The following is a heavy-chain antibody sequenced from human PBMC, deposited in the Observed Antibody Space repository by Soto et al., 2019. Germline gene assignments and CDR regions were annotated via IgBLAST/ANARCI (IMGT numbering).Heavy chain of an antibody. V-gene: IGHV4-59*01. Sequence: SETLSLTCTVSGGSISYYYWSWIRQPPGKGLEGIGLIHDSGTTNYNPSLKSRVTFSLDTSKNQFSLQLNSVIAADTAVYYCARGGASSKWLDAWGRGTLVTVSS. CDR2: IHDSGTT. D-gene: IGHD3-10*01. CDR3: ARGGASSKWLDA. J-gene: IGHJ5*02. CDR1: GGSISYYY.